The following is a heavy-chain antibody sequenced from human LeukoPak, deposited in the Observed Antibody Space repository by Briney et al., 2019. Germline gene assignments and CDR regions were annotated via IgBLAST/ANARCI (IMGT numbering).Heavy chain of an antibody. CDR2: ISGSGGST. D-gene: IGHD2-2*01. CDR1: GFTFRNYA. J-gene: IGHJ4*02. V-gene: IGHV3-23*01. Sequence: GGSLRLSCAASGFTFRNYAMSWVRQAPGKGLEWVSAISGSGGSTYYADSVKGRFTISRDNAKNSLYLQMNSLRAEDTAVYYCARDSEDQLLPDYWGQGTLVTVSS. CDR3: ARDSEDQLLPDY.